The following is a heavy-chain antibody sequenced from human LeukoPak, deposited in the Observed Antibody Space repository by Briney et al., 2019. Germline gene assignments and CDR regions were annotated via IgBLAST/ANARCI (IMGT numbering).Heavy chain of an antibody. CDR3: ARLTFIGGRALRGDAFDI. CDR2: IYTSGTT. J-gene: IGHJ3*02. CDR1: GGSISGYY. Sequence: SETLSLTCTVSGGSISGYYWTWTRQSAGKGLEWIGRIYTSGTTNYNPSLKSRVTMSVDTSKNQVSLNLTSVTAADTAVYYCARLTFIGGRALRGDAFDIWGQGTMVAVSS. D-gene: IGHD2-15*01. V-gene: IGHV4-4*07.